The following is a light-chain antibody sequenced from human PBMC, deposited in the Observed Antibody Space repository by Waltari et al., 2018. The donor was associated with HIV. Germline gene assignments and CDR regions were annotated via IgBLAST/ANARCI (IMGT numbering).Light chain of an antibody. Sequence: QSALTQADSVSGAPGQSITIYCNGTSRAVGHHNIISWYQQYTGKAPTVVIFDVSTRPSGVSNRFSASKAGNTASLTSSGLQPEDEADYYCCSYAGKSTYVFGSGTKVTVL. CDR2: DVS. CDR3: CSYAGKSTYV. J-gene: IGLJ1*01. CDR1: SRAVGHHNI. V-gene: IGLV2-23*02.